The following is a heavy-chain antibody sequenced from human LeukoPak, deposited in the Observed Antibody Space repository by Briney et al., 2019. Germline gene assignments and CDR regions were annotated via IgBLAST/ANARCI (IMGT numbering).Heavy chain of an antibody. CDR3: ARDEGGIAVATKDGGDY. Sequence: SVKVSCKASGGTFSSYAISWVRQAPGQGLEWMGRIIPILGIANYAQKFQGRVTITADKSTSTAYMELSSLRSEDTAVYYCARDEGGIAVATKDGGDYWGQGTLVTVSS. CDR2: IIPILGIA. J-gene: IGHJ4*02. V-gene: IGHV1-69*04. CDR1: GGTFSSYA. D-gene: IGHD6-19*01.